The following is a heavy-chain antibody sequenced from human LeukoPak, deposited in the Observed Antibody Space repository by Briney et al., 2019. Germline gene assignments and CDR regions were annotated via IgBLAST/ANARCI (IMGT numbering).Heavy chain of an antibody. J-gene: IGHJ3*02. Sequence: GGSLRLSCAASGFTFSNFWMTWVRQAPGEGLEWVANIKQDGSERYSVDSVKGRFTIPRDNAKNSLYLQMSSLRAEDTAVYYCARDRYSGSYLGASDIWGQGTMVTVSS. D-gene: IGHD1-26*01. CDR3: ARDRYSGSYLGASDI. CDR2: IKQDGSER. V-gene: IGHV3-7*01. CDR1: GFTFSNFW.